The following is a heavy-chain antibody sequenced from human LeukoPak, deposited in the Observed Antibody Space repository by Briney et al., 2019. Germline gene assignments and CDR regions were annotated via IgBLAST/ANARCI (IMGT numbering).Heavy chain of an antibody. D-gene: IGHD3-10*01. V-gene: IGHV1-69*13. Sequence: ASVKVSCKASGGTFSSYAISWVRQAPGQGLEWMGGIIPIFGTANYAQKFQGRVTITADESTSTAYMELSSLRSEDTAVYYCARGLVRGVIIPFDHWGQGTLVTVSS. CDR3: ARGLVRGVIIPFDH. CDR2: IIPIFGTA. J-gene: IGHJ4*02. CDR1: GGTFSSYA.